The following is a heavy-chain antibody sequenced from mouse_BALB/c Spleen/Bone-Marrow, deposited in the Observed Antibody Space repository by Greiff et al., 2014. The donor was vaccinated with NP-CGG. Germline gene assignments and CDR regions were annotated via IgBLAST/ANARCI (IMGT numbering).Heavy chain of an antibody. J-gene: IGHJ4*01. CDR3: SRGRRDALDY. CDR2: INPSNGGT. Sequence: VQRVESGAELVKPGASVKLSCKASGYTFTSYYMYWVKQRPGQGLEWFGEINPSNGGTNFNEKFKNEATLTVDKSSSTAYMQLSSLTSEDSAVYYCSRGRRDALDYWGQGTSVTVSS. CDR1: GYTFTSYY. V-gene: IGHV1S81*02.